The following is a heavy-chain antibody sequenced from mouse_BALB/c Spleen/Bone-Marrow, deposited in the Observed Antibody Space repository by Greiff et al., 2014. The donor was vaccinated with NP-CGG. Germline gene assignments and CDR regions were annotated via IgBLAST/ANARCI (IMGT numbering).Heavy chain of an antibody. Sequence: VQLQQSGAELVRPGTSVKVSCKASGYAFTNYLIEWVKQRPGQGLEWIGVINPGSGGTNYNEKFKGKATLTADKSSSTAYMQLSSPTSDDSAVYFCARREDYDLDYWGQGTTLTVSS. J-gene: IGHJ2*01. CDR1: GYAFTNYL. V-gene: IGHV1-54*01. CDR3: ARREDYDLDY. CDR2: INPGSGGT. D-gene: IGHD2-4*01.